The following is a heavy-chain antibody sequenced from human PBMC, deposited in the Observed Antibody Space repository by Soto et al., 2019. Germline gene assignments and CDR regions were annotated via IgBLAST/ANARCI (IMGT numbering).Heavy chain of an antibody. CDR2: ISYDGSNK. Sequence: QVQLVESGGGVVQPGRSLRLSCAASGFTFSSYGMHWVRQAPGKGLEWVAVISYDGSNKYYADSVKGRFTTSRDNSKNTLYLQMKSRRAEDTAVYYCAKVGKGWQWLFYNVHFDCWGQGTLVTVSS. CDR1: GFTFSSYG. CDR3: AKVGKGWQWLFYNVHFDC. J-gene: IGHJ4*02. V-gene: IGHV3-30*18. D-gene: IGHD6-19*01.